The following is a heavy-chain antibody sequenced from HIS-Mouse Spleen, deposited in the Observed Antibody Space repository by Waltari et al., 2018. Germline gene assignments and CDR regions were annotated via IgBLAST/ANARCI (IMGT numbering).Heavy chain of an antibody. D-gene: IGHD1-26*01. CDR3: ARAYSGSYYYYGMDV. V-gene: IGHV6-1*01. Sequence: QVQLQQSVPGLVKPSQTLSLPCAIPGDSAPSHSASSNRIRQSPSRGLEWLERTYYRSKWYNDYAVSVKSRITINPDTSKNQFSLQLNSVTPEDTAVYYCARAYSGSYYYYGMDVWGQGTTVTVSS. CDR1: GDSAPSHSAS. CDR2: TYYRSKWYN. J-gene: IGHJ6*02.